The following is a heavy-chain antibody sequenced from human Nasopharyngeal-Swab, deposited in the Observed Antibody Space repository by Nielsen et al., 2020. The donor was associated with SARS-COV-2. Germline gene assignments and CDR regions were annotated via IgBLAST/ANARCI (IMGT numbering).Heavy chain of an antibody. CDR3: AKLAVTVYWYFDV. CDR2: ISDGGDST. J-gene: IGHJ2*01. V-gene: IGHV3-23*01. CDR1: GFGFSTYA. Sequence: GSLKISCAASGFGFSTYAMSWVRLAPGKGLEWVSSISDGGDSTFYADSVKGRFTISRDNSENTLYLQMSSLRADDTAVYYCAKLAVTVYWYFDVWGPGTLLTVSS.